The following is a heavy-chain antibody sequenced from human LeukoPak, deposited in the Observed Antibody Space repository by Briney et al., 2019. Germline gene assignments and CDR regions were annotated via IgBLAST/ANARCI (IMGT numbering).Heavy chain of an antibody. CDR1: GDSISSSSYY. Sequence: SETLSLTCTVSGDSISSSSYYWGWIRQPPAKGLEWIGSIYYSGSTYYNPSLTSRVTISVDTSKNQFSLKLSSVTAADTAVYYCARGRVSGYSSGWYYFDYRGQGTLVTVSS. V-gene: IGHV4-39*07. CDR3: ARGRVSGYSSGWYYFDY. J-gene: IGHJ4*02. CDR2: IYYSGST. D-gene: IGHD6-19*01.